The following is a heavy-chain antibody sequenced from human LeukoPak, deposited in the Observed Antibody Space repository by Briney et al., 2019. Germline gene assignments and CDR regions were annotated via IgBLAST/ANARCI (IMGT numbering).Heavy chain of an antibody. V-gene: IGHV3-74*01. CDR3: ARDDYGMDV. CDR2: INSDGSST. Sequence: PGGSLRLSCVVSGFTFSNYWMHWVRQAPGKGLVWVLRINSDGSSTSYADSVKGRFTISRDNAKNTLYLQMNSLRAEDTAVYYCARDDYGMDVWGQGTTVTVSS. J-gene: IGHJ6*02. CDR1: GFTFSNYW.